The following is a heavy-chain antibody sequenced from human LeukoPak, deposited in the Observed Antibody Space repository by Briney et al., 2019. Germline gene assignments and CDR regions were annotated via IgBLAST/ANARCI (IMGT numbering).Heavy chain of an antibody. J-gene: IGHJ4*02. CDR1: GGSISSYY. CDR2: IYYSGST. Sequence: SEALSLTCTVSGGSISSYYWSWIRQPPGKGLEWIGYIYYSGSTNYSPSLKSRVTISVDTSKNQFSLKLSSVTAADTAVYYCARGPDFGHYFDYWGQGTLVTVSS. D-gene: IGHD3-3*01. V-gene: IGHV4-59*01. CDR3: ARGPDFGHYFDY.